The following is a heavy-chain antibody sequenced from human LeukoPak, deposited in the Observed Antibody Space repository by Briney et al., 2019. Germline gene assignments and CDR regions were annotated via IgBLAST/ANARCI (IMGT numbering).Heavy chain of an antibody. CDR3: ARAALSSGWPFDY. J-gene: IGHJ4*02. D-gene: IGHD6-19*01. V-gene: IGHV4-59*01. CDR2: IYYSGST. Sequence: PSETLSLTCTVSGGSISSYYWSWIRQPPGKGLEWIGYIYYSGSTKYNPSLKSRVTISLDTSKNQFSLKLSSVTAADTAVYYCARAALSSGWPFDYWGQGTLVTVSS. CDR1: GGSISSYY.